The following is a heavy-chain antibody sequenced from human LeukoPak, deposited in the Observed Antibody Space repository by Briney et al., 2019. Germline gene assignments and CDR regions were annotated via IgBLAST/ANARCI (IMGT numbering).Heavy chain of an antibody. CDR1: GYTFTNYG. CDR3: ARQGYCTSPSCYARGDDAFDI. V-gene: IGHV1-18*01. J-gene: IGHJ3*02. D-gene: IGHD2-2*01. Sequence: GASVKVSCKASGYTFTNYGISWVRQAPGQGLEWTAWISAYSGNTNYAQNFQGRLTMTTDTSTNIAYMELRSLRSDDTAVYYCARQGYCTSPSCYARGDDAFDIWGQGTMVTVSS. CDR2: ISAYSGNT.